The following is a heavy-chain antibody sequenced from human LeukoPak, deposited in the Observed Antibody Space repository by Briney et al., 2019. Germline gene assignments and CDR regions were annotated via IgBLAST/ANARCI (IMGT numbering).Heavy chain of an antibody. CDR3: ARGGYSGYEVFDY. Sequence: SETLSLTCTVSGGSISSGDYYWSWIRQPPGKGLEWIGYIYYSGSTYYNPSLKSRVTISVDASKYQFSLKLSSVTAADAAVYYCARGGYSGYEVFDYWGQGTLVTVSS. CDR2: IYYSGST. V-gene: IGHV4-30-4*01. J-gene: IGHJ4*02. CDR1: GGSISSGDYY. D-gene: IGHD5-12*01.